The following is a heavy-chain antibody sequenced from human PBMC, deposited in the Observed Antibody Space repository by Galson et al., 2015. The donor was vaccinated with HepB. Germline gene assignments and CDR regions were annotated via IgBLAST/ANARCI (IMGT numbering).Heavy chain of an antibody. CDR3: ARHVDHSSSFWLDY. V-gene: IGHV5-51*01. D-gene: IGHD6-6*01. Sequence: QSGAEVKKPGESLKMSCEGSGYTFTTYWIAWVRQMPGKGLEWMGIIYPGDSDTRYSPSFQGQVTISADKSISTAYLQWSSLKASDTAMYYCARHVDHSSSFWLDYWGQGTLVTVSS. CDR1: GYTFTTYW. J-gene: IGHJ4*02. CDR2: IYPGDSDT.